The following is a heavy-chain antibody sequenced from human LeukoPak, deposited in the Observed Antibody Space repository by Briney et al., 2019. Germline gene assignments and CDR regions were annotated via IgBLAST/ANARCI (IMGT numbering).Heavy chain of an antibody. V-gene: IGHV4-59*01. CDR1: GGSISSYY. CDR3: ARDSSSGGFDP. Sequence: SETLSPTCTVSGGSISSYYWSWIRQPPGKGLEWIGYIYYSGSTNYNPSLKSRVTISVDTSKNQFSLKLSSVTAADTAVYYCARDSSSGGFDPWGQGTLVTVSS. J-gene: IGHJ5*02. CDR2: IYYSGST. D-gene: IGHD6-19*01.